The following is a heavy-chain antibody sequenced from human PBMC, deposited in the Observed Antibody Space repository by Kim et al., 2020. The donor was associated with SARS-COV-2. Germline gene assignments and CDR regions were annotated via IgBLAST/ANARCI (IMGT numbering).Heavy chain of an antibody. Sequence: ASVKGRFIITRDDSKNKAYLQMNSLKTEDTAVYYCTRRLTEGVRYDGFDMWGQGTLVTVSS. J-gene: IGHJ3*02. V-gene: IGHV3-73*01. D-gene: IGHD2-8*01. CDR3: TRRLTEGVRYDGFDM.